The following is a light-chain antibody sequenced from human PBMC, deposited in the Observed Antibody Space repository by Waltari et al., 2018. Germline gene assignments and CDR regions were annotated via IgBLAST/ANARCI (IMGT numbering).Light chain of an antibody. V-gene: IGLV3-1*01. J-gene: IGLJ1*01. CDR2: QDS. CDR1: ELGNKY. Sequence: SYELTQPPSVSVSPGQTASITCSGDELGNKYVCWYQQKPGQSPILVIFQDSKRPSGSPERFSGSNSGNAATLTISGTQAVDEADYYCQAWDSNTGVFGTGTRVTVL. CDR3: QAWDSNTGV.